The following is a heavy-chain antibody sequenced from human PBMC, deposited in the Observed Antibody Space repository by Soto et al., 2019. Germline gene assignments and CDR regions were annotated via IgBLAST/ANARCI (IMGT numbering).Heavy chain of an antibody. CDR1: GYTFPGYY. CDR3: ARGHGMDV. Sequence: GSVKGSCKGSGYTFPGYYMHWVRQDPGQGIEWMGWINPNSGGTNYAQKFQGWVTMNRDTSISTVYMELSRLRSDDTAVYYCARGHGMDVWGQGTTVTVSS. J-gene: IGHJ6*02. V-gene: IGHV1-2*04. CDR2: INPNSGGT.